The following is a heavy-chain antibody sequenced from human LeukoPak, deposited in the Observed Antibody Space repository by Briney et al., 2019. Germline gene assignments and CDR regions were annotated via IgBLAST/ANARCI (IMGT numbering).Heavy chain of an antibody. CDR1: GFTFNTYS. CDR2: SSSSSNII. Sequence: GRSLRLSCAASGFTFNTYSMTWVRQAPGKGLERVSYSSSSSNIIFYADSVKGRFTISRDNAKKSLFLQMNSLRAEDTAVYYCARDYYDSSSSYFDYWGQGTLVTVSS. CDR3: ARDYYDSSSSYFDY. V-gene: IGHV3-48*01. J-gene: IGHJ4*02. D-gene: IGHD3-22*01.